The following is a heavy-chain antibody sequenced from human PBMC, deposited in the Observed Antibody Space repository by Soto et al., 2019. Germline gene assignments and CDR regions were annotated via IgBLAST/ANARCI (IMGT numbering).Heavy chain of an antibody. CDR2: FRGSGDDFTT. D-gene: IGHD3-10*01. J-gene: IGHJ4*02. V-gene: IGHV3-23*01. CDR3: AKKVNSGSGSQYFDY. Sequence: GGSRRLSWAASGFTFSSYSMSGVRQAPGKGLEWVSGFRGSGDDFTTYYADSVKGRFTISRDNSKNMLFLQMNSLRAEDTAIYYCAKKVNSGSGSQYFDYWGQGTLVTVS. CDR1: GFTFSSYS.